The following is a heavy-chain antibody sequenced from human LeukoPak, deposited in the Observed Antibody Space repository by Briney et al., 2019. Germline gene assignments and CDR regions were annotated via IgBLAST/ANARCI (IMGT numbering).Heavy chain of an antibody. V-gene: IGHV4-39*01. CDR1: GGSISSSSYS. D-gene: IGHD3-9*01. CDR2: IYYSGST. J-gene: IGHJ3*02. Sequence: PSETLSLTCTVSGGSISSSSYSWGWIRQPPGKGLEWIGSIYYSGSTYYNPSLKSRITISVDTSKNQFSLKLSSVTAADTAVYYCARGDLSYDILTGYSRPLDAFDIWGQGTMVTVSS. CDR3: ARGDLSYDILTGYSRPLDAFDI.